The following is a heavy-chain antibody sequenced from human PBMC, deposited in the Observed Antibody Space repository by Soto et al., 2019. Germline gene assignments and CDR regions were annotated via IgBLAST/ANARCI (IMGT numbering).Heavy chain of an antibody. CDR1: GYTFTAYY. D-gene: IGHD3-22*01. CDR3: ARGDFDSSANYYAGWFDP. J-gene: IGHJ5*02. Sequence: QVQLVQSGAEVKKPGASVKVSCKASGYTFTAYYMHWLRQAPGQGLEWMGWINPNSGGTKYAQKFQGRATMTNDTSISTAYMELSRLGSDDTAVYYCARGDFDSSANYYAGWFDPWGQGTLVTVSS. V-gene: IGHV1-2*02. CDR2: INPNSGGT.